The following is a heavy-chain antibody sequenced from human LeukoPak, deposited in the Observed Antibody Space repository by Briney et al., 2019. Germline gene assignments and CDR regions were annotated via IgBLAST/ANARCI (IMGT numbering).Heavy chain of an antibody. Sequence: ASVKVSCKASGGTFSSYAISWVRPAPGQGLEWMGGIIPIFGTANYAQKFQGRVTITADESTSTAYMELSSLRSEDTAVYYCARLSEVGDTAMVPDYWGQGTLVTVSS. CDR3: ARLSEVGDTAMVPDY. CDR1: GGTFSSYA. J-gene: IGHJ4*02. V-gene: IGHV1-69*13. CDR2: IIPIFGTA. D-gene: IGHD5-18*01.